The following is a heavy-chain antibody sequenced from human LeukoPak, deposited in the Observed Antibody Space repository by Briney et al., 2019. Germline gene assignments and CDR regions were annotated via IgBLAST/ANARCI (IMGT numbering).Heavy chain of an antibody. CDR3: ARMGIAAAADYYGMDV. D-gene: IGHD6-13*01. Sequence: SQTLSLTCTVSGGSISIGDYYWSSIRQPPGKGLEWIGYIYYSGSTYYNPSLKSRVTISVDTSKNQFSLKLSSVTAADTAVYYCARMGIAAAADYYGMDVWGKGTTVTVSS. CDR2: IYYSGST. CDR1: GGSISIGDYY. V-gene: IGHV4-30-4*01. J-gene: IGHJ6*04.